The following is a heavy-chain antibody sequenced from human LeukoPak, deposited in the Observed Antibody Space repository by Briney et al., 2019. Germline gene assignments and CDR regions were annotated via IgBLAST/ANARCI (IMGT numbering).Heavy chain of an antibody. V-gene: IGHV3-23*01. J-gene: IGHJ4*02. CDR3: TKEVYDSSGYFDY. CDR2: LSSTGGNT. Sequence: PGGYLRLSCAASGFTVSSNYMSWVRQAPGKGLVWVSSLSSTGGNTNYADSVKGRFTISRDNSKNTLYLQMSSLRAEDTAVYYCTKEVYDSSGYFDYWGQGTLVTVSS. CDR1: GFTVSSNY. D-gene: IGHD3-22*01.